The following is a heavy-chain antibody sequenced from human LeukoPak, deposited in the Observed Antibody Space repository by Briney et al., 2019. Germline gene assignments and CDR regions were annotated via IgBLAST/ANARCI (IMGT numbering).Heavy chain of an antibody. J-gene: IGHJ4*02. Sequence: SETLSLTCTVSGVSISSYYWSWIRQPPGKGLEWIGYLYYSGSTNYNPSLKSRVTISVDTSKNQFSLKLSSVTAADTAVYYCARRSPSGWLPYWGQGTLVTVSS. CDR2: LYYSGST. V-gene: IGHV4-59*08. D-gene: IGHD6-19*01. CDR1: GVSISSYY. CDR3: ARRSPSGWLPY.